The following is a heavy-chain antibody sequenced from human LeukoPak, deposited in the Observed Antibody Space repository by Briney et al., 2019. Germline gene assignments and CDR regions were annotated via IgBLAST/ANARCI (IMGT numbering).Heavy chain of an antibody. Sequence: PSETLSLTCTVSGGSISSYYWSWIRQPPGKGLEWIGYIYYSGSPNYNPSLKSRVTISVDTSKNQFSLKLSSVTAADTAVYYCARDTSITPLLISYGMDVWGQGTTVTVSS. D-gene: IGHD3-3*01. J-gene: IGHJ6*02. CDR3: ARDTSITPLLISYGMDV. CDR2: IYYSGSP. CDR1: GGSISSYY. V-gene: IGHV4-59*01.